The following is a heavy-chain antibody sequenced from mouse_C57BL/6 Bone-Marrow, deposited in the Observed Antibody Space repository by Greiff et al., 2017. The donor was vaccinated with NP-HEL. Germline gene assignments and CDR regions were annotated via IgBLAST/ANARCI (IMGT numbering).Heavy chain of an antibody. CDR2: IDPSDSYT. V-gene: IGHV1-69*01. J-gene: IGHJ2*01. CDR3: ARESVTTVDY. D-gene: IGHD1-1*01. CDR1: GYTFTSYW. Sequence: QVQLQQPGAELVMPGASVKLSCKASGYTFTSYWMHWVKQRPGQGLEWIGEIDPSDSYTNYNQKFKGKSTLTVAKSSSTAYMQLSSLPSEDSAVYYGARESVTTVDYWGQGTTLTVSS.